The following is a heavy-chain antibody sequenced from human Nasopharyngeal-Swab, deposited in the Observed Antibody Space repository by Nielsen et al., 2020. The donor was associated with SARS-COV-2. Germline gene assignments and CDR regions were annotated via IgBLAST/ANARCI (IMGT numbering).Heavy chain of an antibody. D-gene: IGHD6-19*01. Sequence: GESLKISCKGSGYSFTSYWIGWVRQMPGKGLEWMGIIYPGDSDTRYSPSFQGQVTISADKSISTAYLQWSSLKASDTAMYYCARQGAVAGYYYYYMDVWGKGTMVTVSS. CDR2: IYPGDSDT. V-gene: IGHV5-51*01. J-gene: IGHJ6*03. CDR1: GYSFTSYW. CDR3: ARQGAVAGYYYYYMDV.